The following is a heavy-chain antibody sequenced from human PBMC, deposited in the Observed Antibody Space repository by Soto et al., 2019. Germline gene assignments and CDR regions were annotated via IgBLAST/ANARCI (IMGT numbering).Heavy chain of an antibody. CDR3: ARTAGDYVVDY. CDR1: GGSISSGDYY. Sequence: SETLSLTCTVSGGSISSGDYYWSWIRQPPGKGLEWIGYIYYSGSTYYNPSLKSRVTISVDTSKNQFSLKLSSMTAADTAVYYCARTAGDYVVDYWGQGTLVTVSS. V-gene: IGHV4-30-4*01. J-gene: IGHJ4*02. D-gene: IGHD4-17*01. CDR2: IYYSGST.